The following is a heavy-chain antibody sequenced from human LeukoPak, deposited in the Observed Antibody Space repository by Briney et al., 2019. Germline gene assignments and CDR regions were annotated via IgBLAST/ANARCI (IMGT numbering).Heavy chain of an antibody. CDR1: GFTFSDAR. J-gene: IGHJ3*02. V-gene: IGHV3-23*01. CDR3: AKDRDDYVWGSYLGAFDI. CDR2: ISGSGGST. Sequence: PGGSLRLSCAASGFTFSDARMSWARQAPGKGLEWVSLISGSGGSTYYADSVKGRFTISRGNSKNTLYLQMNSLRAEDTAVFYCAKDRDDYVWGSYLGAFDIWGQGTMVTVSS. D-gene: IGHD3-16*01.